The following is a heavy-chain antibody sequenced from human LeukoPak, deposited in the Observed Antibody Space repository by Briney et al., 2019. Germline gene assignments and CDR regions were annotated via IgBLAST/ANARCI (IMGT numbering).Heavy chain of an antibody. Sequence: GGPLRLSCAASGLTFNTYGIHWVRHATGKGLEWMTDIWYDGSNKFYADSVKGRFTISRDDSKNTLYLQMTSLRAEDTAVYYCARAGYSSSWYNLLDYWGQGTLVTVSS. V-gene: IGHV3-33*01. CDR3: ARAGYSSSWYNLLDY. CDR2: IWYDGSNK. D-gene: IGHD6-13*01. J-gene: IGHJ4*02. CDR1: GLTFNTYG.